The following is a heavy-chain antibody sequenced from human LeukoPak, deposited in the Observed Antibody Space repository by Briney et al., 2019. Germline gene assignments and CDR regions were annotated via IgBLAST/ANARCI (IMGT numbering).Heavy chain of an antibody. CDR3: AKGIAARPGNYFDY. J-gene: IGHJ4*02. Sequence: GGSLRLSCAASGFTFSSYSMNWVRQAPGKGLEWVSAISGSGGSTYYADSVKGRFTISRDNSKNTLYLQMNSLRAEDTAVYYCAKGIAARPGNYFDYWGQGTLVTVSS. CDR1: GFTFSSYS. V-gene: IGHV3-23*01. CDR2: ISGSGGST. D-gene: IGHD6-6*01.